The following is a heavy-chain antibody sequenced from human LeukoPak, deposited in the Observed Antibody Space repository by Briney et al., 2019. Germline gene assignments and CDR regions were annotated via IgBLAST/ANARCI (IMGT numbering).Heavy chain of an antibody. D-gene: IGHD3-10*01. CDR1: GGSISSGGYY. Sequence: SQTLSLTCTVSGGSISSGGYYWSWIRQHPGKGLEWIGYIYYSGSTYYNPSLKSRVTISVDTSKNQFSLKLSSVTAADTAVYYCARVTQAYGSAHYFDYWGQGTLVTVSS. V-gene: IGHV4-31*03. CDR2: IYYSGST. CDR3: ARVTQAYGSAHYFDY. J-gene: IGHJ4*02.